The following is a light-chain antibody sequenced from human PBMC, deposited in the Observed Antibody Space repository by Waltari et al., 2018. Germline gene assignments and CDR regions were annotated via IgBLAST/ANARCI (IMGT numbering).Light chain of an antibody. CDR1: QSVRSN. V-gene: IGKV3-15*01. J-gene: IGKJ1*01. CDR3: QQYHIWWT. Sequence: EIVMTQSPATLSVSAGERTTLSCRASQSVRSNLAWYRQKPGQPPRLLIDEASTRATGIPSRFSGSGWGTEFTLTINSLQSEDLAIYYCQQYHIWWTFGQGTKVEIK. CDR2: EAS.